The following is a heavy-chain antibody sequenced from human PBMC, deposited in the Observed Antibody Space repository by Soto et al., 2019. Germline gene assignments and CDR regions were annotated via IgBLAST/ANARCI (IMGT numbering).Heavy chain of an antibody. CDR3: ANYPTTVTSDY. J-gene: IGHJ4*02. Sequence: SETLSLTCTVSGGSVSSGSYYWSWIRQPPGEGLEWIGYIYYSGSTNYNPSLKSRVTISVDTSKNQFSLKLSSVTAADTAVYYCANYPTTVTSDYWGQGTLVTVSS. D-gene: IGHD4-17*01. CDR1: GGSVSSGSYY. V-gene: IGHV4-61*01. CDR2: IYYSGST.